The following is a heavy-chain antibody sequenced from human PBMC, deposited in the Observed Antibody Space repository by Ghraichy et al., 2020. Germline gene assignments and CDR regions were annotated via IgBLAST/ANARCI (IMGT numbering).Heavy chain of an antibody. CDR3: ARVARFRLYSSSSQPYYFDY. D-gene: IGHD6-6*01. V-gene: IGHV3-21*01. CDR2: ISSSSYI. J-gene: IGHJ4*02. Sequence: GGSLRLSCAASGFTFSSYSMNWVRQAPGKGLEWVSSISSSSYIYYADSVKGRFTISRDNAKNSLYLQMNSLRAEDTAVYYCARVARFRLYSSSSQPYYFDYWGQGTLVTVSS. CDR1: GFTFSSYS.